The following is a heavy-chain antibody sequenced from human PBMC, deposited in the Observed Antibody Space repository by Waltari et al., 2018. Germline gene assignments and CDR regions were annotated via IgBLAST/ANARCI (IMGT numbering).Heavy chain of an antibody. D-gene: IGHD1-26*01. J-gene: IGHJ3*02. CDR3: ARDGLYSGSYYEAFDI. CDR1: GYTFTSYA. CDR2: INAGNGNT. Sequence: QVQLVQSGAEGKKPGASVKVACKASGYTFTSYAMHWVRQAPGQRLEWMGWINAGNGNTKYSQKFQGRVTITRDTSASTAYMELSSLRSEDTAVYYCARDGLYSGSYYEAFDIWGQGTMVTVSS. V-gene: IGHV1-3*01.